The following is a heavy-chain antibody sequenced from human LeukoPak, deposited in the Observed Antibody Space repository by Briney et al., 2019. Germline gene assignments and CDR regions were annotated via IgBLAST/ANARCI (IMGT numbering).Heavy chain of an antibody. CDR1: GFTFGDYG. Sequence: GGSLRLSCTTSGFTFGDYGMSWFRQAPGKGLEWVGFIRSKVHSGTTEYAASVKGRFTISRDDSKSIAYLQMNSLKIEDTAVYYCSSSHSSGPYYFDYWGQGTLVTVSS. CDR3: SSSHSSGPYYFDY. D-gene: IGHD3-22*01. V-gene: IGHV3-49*03. CDR2: IRSKVHSGTT. J-gene: IGHJ4*02.